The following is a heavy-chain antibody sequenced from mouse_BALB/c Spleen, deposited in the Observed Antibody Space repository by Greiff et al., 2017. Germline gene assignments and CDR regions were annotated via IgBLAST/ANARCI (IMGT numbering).Heavy chain of an antibody. CDR3: AGRYDGWLAY. V-gene: IGHV1S29*02. J-gene: IGHJ3*01. CDR2: IYPYNGGT. Sequence: EVQLQESGPELVKPGASVKISCKASGYTFTDYNMHWVKQSHGKSLEWIGYIYPYNGGTGYNQKFKSKATLTVDNSSSTAYMELRSLTSEDSAVYYCAGRYDGWLAYWGQGTLVTVSA. D-gene: IGHD2-14*01. CDR1: GYTFTDYN.